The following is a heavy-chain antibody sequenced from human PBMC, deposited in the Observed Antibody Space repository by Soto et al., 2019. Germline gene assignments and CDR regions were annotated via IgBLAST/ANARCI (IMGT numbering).Heavy chain of an antibody. D-gene: IGHD6-19*01. V-gene: IGHV3-23*01. J-gene: IGHJ4*02. CDR2: SSASGRSR. CDR3: AKDGNWLDFYFDV. CDR1: GIEFSNYA. Sequence: LRLSCVASGIEFSNYAMSWVRQAPGKGLEWVSISSASGRSRYHADSVKGRFTISRDNSKNTLYLHMTNLRAEDTAVYYCAKDGNWLDFYFDVCGQGTPVTVSS.